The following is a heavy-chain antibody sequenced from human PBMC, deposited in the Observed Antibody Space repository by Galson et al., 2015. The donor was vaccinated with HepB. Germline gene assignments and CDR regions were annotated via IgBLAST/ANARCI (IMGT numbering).Heavy chain of an antibody. CDR1: GGTFSSYA. D-gene: IGHD6-6*01. J-gene: IGHJ4*02. Sequence: SVKVSCKASGGTFSSYAISWVRQAPGQGLEWMGGIIPIFGTANYAQKFQGRVTITADESTSTAYMELSSLRSEDTAVYYCARLWTPQYSSSIGLDYWGQGTLVTVSS. CDR3: ARLWTPQYSSSIGLDY. CDR2: IIPIFGTA. V-gene: IGHV1-69*13.